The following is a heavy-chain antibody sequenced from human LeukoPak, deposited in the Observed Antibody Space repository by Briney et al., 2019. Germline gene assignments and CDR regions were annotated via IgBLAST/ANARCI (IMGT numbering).Heavy chain of an antibody. J-gene: IGHJ5*02. Sequence: GGTLRLSCAASGFTFSSYGMSWVRQAPGKGLEWVSAISGSGGSTYYADSVKGRFTISRDNSKNTLYLQMNSLRAEDTAVYYCAKDIQLWPKRGWFDPWGQGTLVTVSS. CDR2: ISGSGGST. V-gene: IGHV3-23*01. D-gene: IGHD5-18*01. CDR1: GFTFSSYG. CDR3: AKDIQLWPKRGWFDP.